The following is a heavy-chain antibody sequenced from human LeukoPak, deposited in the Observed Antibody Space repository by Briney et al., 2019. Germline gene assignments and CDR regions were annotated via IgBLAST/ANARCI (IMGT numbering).Heavy chain of an antibody. D-gene: IGHD3-10*01. V-gene: IGHV3-7*01. CDR2: IKQEGSEK. CDR1: GFTLSSYW. J-gene: IGHJ6*02. CDR3: AREKGDYHGSGSLSSYYYYGMDA. Sequence: GGCLRLACAASGFTLSSYWVSCGRQAPGKGQGRVANIKQEGSEKYYVDSVKGRFTISRDNAKNSLYLQMNSLRAEDTAVYYCAREKGDYHGSGSLSSYYYYGMDAWGQGTTVTVSS.